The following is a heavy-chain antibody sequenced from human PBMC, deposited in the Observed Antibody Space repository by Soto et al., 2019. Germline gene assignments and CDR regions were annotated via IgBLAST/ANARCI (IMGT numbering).Heavy chain of an antibody. V-gene: IGHV1-69*01. CDR2: IIPFFDTA. J-gene: IGHJ6*02. Sequence: QVQLVQSGAELRKPGSSVKVSCKASGGTFSDFTINWVRQAPGQRLEWMGGIIPFFDTANYAERFQGRVTITADESTTTSFMEVSSLRSEDTAVYYCAINGTITGYSYGMDVWGQGTMVTVSS. CDR1: GGTFSDFT. CDR3: AINGTITGYSYGMDV. D-gene: IGHD1-20*01.